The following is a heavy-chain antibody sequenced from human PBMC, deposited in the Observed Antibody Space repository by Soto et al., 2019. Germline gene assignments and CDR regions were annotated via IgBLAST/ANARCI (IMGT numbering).Heavy chain of an antibody. CDR1: GYTLTELS. V-gene: IGHV1-24*01. CDR2: FDPEDGDT. D-gene: IGHD3-10*01. Sequence: SVKVFCKVSGYTLTELSMHCVRQAPGKGLEWMGGFDPEDGDTIYGQKFQGRVTMTEDTSTDTAYMELSSLRSEDTAVYYCATRTLWFGELLLTPYYYYGMDVWGQGSTVTVSS. CDR3: ATRTLWFGELLLTPYYYYGMDV. J-gene: IGHJ6*02.